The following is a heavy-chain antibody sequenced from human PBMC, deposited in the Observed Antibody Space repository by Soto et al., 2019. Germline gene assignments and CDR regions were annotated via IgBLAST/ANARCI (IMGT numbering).Heavy chain of an antibody. CDR2: XIPXLXXX. Sequence: VKVSCKASGGTFSSYTISWVRQAPGQXXXWMGRXIPXLXXXXXXQKFQGRVTITADKSTSTAYMELSSLRSEDTAVYYCAXXXXXXXXXXXXXXFDIWGQGTMVTGSS. CDR1: GGTFSSYT. J-gene: IGHJ3*02. V-gene: IGHV1-69*02. CDR3: AXXXXXXXXXXXXXXFDI.